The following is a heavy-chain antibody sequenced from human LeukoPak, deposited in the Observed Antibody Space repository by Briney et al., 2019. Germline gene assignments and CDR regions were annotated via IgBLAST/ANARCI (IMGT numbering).Heavy chain of an antibody. CDR2: VDPSGST. CDR3: ATVGASHYGDWYFAY. Sequence: PSETLSLTCAVSGYSISSDYYWGWIRQPPGKGLEWIGNVDPSGSTYYNPSLKSRAIISLDTSKKQFSLKLTSVTAADTAVYYCATVGASHYGDWYFAYWGQGTLVTVSS. CDR1: GYSISSDYY. V-gene: IGHV4-38-2*01. D-gene: IGHD4-17*01. J-gene: IGHJ4*02.